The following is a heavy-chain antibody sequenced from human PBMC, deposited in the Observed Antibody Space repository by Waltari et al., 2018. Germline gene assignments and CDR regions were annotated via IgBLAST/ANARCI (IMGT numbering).Heavy chain of an antibody. CDR2: ISYDGSNK. CDR1: GFTFSSYA. J-gene: IGHJ6*02. CDR3: AREGLRFLEWLWEGSDYYYYGMDV. D-gene: IGHD3-3*01. Sequence: QVQLVESGGGVVQPGRSLRLSCAASGFTFSSYAMHWVRQAPGKGLEWVAVISYDGSNKYYADSVKGRFTISRDNSKNTLYLQMNSLRAEDTAVYYCAREGLRFLEWLWEGSDYYYYGMDVWDQGP. V-gene: IGHV3-30*01.